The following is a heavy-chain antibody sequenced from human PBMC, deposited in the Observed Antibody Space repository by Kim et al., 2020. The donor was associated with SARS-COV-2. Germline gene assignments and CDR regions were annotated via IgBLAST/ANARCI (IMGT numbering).Heavy chain of an antibody. Sequence: GGSLRLSCAASGFTFSSYDMHWVRRATGKGLEWVSAIGTAGDTYYPGSVKGRFTISRENAKNSLYLQMNSLRAGDTAVYYCARREGAMVRGGDGYGMDVWGQGTTVTVSS. CDR2: IGTAGDT. D-gene: IGHD3-10*01. CDR1: GFTFSSYD. V-gene: IGHV3-13*04. J-gene: IGHJ6*02. CDR3: ARREGAMVRGGDGYGMDV.